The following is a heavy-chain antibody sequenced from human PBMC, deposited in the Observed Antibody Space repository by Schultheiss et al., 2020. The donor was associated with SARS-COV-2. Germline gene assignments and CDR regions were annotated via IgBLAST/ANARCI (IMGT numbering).Heavy chain of an antibody. CDR2: ISGSGGVLR. CDR1: GFTFSSYV. J-gene: IGHJ5*02. CDR3: ARWFNNDYGDL. D-gene: IGHD4/OR15-4a*01. Sequence: GGSLRLSCAASGFTFSSYVMSWVRQAPGKGLEWVAAISGSGGVLRVYADSVKGRFTIARDNSKNTLYLQMNSLRAEDTAVYYCARWFNNDYGDLWGQGTVVTVSS. V-gene: IGHV3-23*01.